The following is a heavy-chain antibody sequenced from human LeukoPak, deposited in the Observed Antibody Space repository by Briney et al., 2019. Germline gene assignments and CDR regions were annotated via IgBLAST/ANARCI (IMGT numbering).Heavy chain of an antibody. D-gene: IGHD3-10*01. V-gene: IGHV3-23*01. CDR3: AKSIPELLWFGELLGAFDI. CDR2: TSGSGGST. CDR1: GFTFSSYA. J-gene: IGHJ3*02. Sequence: GGSLRLSCAASGFTFSSYAMSWVRQAPGKGLEWVSATSGSGGSTYYADSVKGRFTISRDNSKNTLYLQMNSLRAEDTAVYYCAKSIPELLWFGELLGAFDIWGQGTMVTVSS.